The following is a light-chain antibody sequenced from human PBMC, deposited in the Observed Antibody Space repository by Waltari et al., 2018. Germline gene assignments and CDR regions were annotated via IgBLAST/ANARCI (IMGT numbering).Light chain of an antibody. Sequence: ELVLTQSPATLYLSPGERATLSCRASQSVGNFLAWYRQKPGQPPRLVIYDVSYRATGTPARFSGSGSGTDFTLTISTLQPEDFAFYFCQQRGNWAPLTFGGGTEVVIK. CDR1: QSVGNF. J-gene: IGKJ4*01. V-gene: IGKV3-11*01. CDR2: DVS. CDR3: QQRGNWAPLT.